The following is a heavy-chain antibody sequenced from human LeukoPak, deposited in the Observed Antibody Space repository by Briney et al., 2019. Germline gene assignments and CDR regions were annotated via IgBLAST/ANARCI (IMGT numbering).Heavy chain of an antibody. V-gene: IGHV4-34*01. CDR3: ARRSGWYAPGL. Sequence: SETLSLTCAVYGGSFSGYYWSWIRQPPGKGLEWIGEINHSGSTNYNPSLKSRVTISVDTSKNQFSLKLSSVTAADTAVYYCARRSGWYAPGLWGQGTLVTVSS. CDR2: INHSGST. D-gene: IGHD6-19*01. J-gene: IGHJ4*02. CDR1: GGSFSGYY.